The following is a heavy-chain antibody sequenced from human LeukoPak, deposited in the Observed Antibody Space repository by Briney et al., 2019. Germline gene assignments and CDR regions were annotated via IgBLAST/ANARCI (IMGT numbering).Heavy chain of an antibody. Sequence: GGSLRLSCAASGFTFRNSAMSWVRQPPGTGLEWVSSIGGHVHSTYYADSVIGRFTVSRDDSKNTLYLQMNSLRADDTAIYYCANHRTPDRYHWNYFDYWGQGTLVTVSS. CDR1: GFTFRNSA. V-gene: IGHV3-23*01. CDR3: ANHRTPDRYHWNYFDY. CDR2: IGGHVHST. D-gene: IGHD1-20*01. J-gene: IGHJ4*02.